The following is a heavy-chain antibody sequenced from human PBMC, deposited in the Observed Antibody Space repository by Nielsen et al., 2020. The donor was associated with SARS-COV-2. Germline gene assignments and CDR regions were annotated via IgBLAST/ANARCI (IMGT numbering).Heavy chain of an antibody. J-gene: IGHJ6*02. Sequence: WIRQPPGKALEWLSYIGGNGRNIFYADSVKGRFTISRDNAKNSLYLQMNSLRAEDTAVYYCARGKVGEPHYDILTGYPNYYYYGMDVWGQGTTVTVSS. V-gene: IGHV3-11*01. CDR3: ARGKVGEPHYDILTGYPNYYYYGMDV. CDR2: IGGNGRNI. D-gene: IGHD3-9*01.